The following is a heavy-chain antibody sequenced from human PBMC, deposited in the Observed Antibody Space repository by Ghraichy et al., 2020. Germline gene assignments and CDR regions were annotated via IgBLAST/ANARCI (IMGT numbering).Heavy chain of an antibody. CDR3: ARQISAMVTFGWDY. Sequence: SETLSLTCTVSGGSISSSSYYWGWIRQPPGKGLEWIGSIYYSGSTYYNPSLKSRVTISVDTSKNQFSLKLSSVTAADTAVYYCARQISAMVTFGWDYWRQGTLVTVSS. CDR1: GGSISSSSYY. J-gene: IGHJ4*02. D-gene: IGHD5-18*01. V-gene: IGHV4-39*01. CDR2: IYYSGST.